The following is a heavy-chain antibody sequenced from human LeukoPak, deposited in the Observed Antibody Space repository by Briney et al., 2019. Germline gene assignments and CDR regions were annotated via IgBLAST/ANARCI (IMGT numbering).Heavy chain of an antibody. Sequence: GGSLRLSCAASGFTVGNNYMAWVRQVPGEGLEWVSFIYSGGSTYYADSVKGRFSISRDSSKNTMYLQMNSLRAEDTAVYYCARNYYYGSGSYPNYFDYWGQGTLVTVSS. D-gene: IGHD3-10*01. CDR3: ARNYYYGSGSYPNYFDY. CDR1: GFTVGNNY. CDR2: IYSGGST. J-gene: IGHJ4*02. V-gene: IGHV3-66*01.